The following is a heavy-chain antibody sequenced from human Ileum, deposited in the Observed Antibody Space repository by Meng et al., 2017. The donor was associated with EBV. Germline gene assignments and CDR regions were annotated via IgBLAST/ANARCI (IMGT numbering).Heavy chain of an antibody. V-gene: IGHV1-69*06. CDR1: GSTFSVYG. CDR3: ARGTGADY. Sequence: QLGQSGPEVKNPGSSVKVSCKSSGSTFSVYGITWVRQAPGQGLEWMGGIIPALGTPKYARKFQDRLTITADKSTSTGYMELHSLTSNDTAVYFCARGTGADYWGQGTLVTVSS. CDR2: IIPALGTP. D-gene: IGHD3-10*01. J-gene: IGHJ4*02.